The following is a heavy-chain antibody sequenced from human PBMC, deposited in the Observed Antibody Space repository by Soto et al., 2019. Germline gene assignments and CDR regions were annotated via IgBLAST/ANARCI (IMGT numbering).Heavy chain of an antibody. D-gene: IGHD3-9*01. CDR3: ARDEMGIILTGYYKDYYYYYMDV. CDR1: GFTFSSYG. CDR2: IWYDGSNK. V-gene: IGHV3-33*01. J-gene: IGHJ6*03. Sequence: GGSLRLSCAASGFTFSSYGMHWVRQAPGKGLEWVAVIWYDGSNKYYADSVKGRFTISRDNSKNTLYLQMNSLRAEDTAVYYCARDEMGIILTGYYKDYYYYYMDVWGKGTTVTVSS.